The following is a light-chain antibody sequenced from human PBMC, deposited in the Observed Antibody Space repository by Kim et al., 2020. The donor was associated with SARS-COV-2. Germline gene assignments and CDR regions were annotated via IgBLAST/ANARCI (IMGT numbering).Light chain of an antibody. J-gene: IGKJ4*01. V-gene: IGKV3-20*01. CDR3: QQFSRSPLVT. CDR2: AAS. CDR1: QTVNSKF. Sequence: EIVLTQFPGTLSFSPGERATLSCRASQTVNSKFLAWYQEKPGQAPKLLIYAASSRATGIPDRFSGSGSGTDFTLTISRLEPEDFAVYYCQQFSRSPLVTFGGGTKVDIK.